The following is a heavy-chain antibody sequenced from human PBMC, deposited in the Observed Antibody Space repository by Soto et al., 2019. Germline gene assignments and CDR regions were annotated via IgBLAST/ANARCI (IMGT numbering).Heavy chain of an antibody. CDR3: AIPLITGTTLTPIDY. J-gene: IGHJ4*02. CDR1: GFTFSSYG. Sequence: HPGGSLRLSCAASGFTFSSYGMHWVRQAPGKGLEWVAVISYDGSNKYYADSVKGRFTVSRDNSKNTLYLQMNSLRAEDTAVYYCAIPLITGTTLTPIDYWGQGTLVTVSS. CDR2: ISYDGSNK. D-gene: IGHD1-7*01. V-gene: IGHV3-30*03.